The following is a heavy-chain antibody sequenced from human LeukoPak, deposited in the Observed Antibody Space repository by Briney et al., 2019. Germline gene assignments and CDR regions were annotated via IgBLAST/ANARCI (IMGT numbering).Heavy chain of an antibody. D-gene: IGHD1-26*01. CDR1: GGSISSYY. Sequence: PSETLSLTCTVSGGSISSYYWSWIRQPPGKGLEWIGYIYYSGSTNYNPSLKSRVTISVDTSKNQFSLELSSVTAADTAVYYCACGTMDAFDIWGQGTMVTVSS. CDR2: IYYSGST. CDR3: ACGTMDAFDI. V-gene: IGHV4-59*01. J-gene: IGHJ3*02.